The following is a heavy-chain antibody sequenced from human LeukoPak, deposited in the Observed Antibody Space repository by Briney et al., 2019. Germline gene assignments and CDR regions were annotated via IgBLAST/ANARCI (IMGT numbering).Heavy chain of an antibody. D-gene: IGHD3-22*01. CDR1: GFTFSSYA. J-gene: IGHJ4*02. CDR2: IYSGGST. CDR3: ARRVPDVKYYYDSSGYFLDY. Sequence: GGSLRLSCAASGFTFSSYAMSWARQAPGKGLEWVSVIYSGGSTYYADSVKGRFTISRDNSKNTLYLQMNSLRAEDTAVYYCARRVPDVKYYYDSSGYFLDYWGQGTLVTVSS. V-gene: IGHV3-53*01.